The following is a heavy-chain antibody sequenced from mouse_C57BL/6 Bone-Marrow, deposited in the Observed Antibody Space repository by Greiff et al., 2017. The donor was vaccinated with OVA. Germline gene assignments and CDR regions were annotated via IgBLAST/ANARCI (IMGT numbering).Heavy chain of an antibody. Sequence: EVKLQQSGPGLVKPSQSLSLTCSVTGYSITSGYYWNWIRQFPGNKLEWMGYISYDGSNNYNPSLKNRISITRDTSKNQFFLKLNSVTTEDTATYYCARDDGYYGEWFAYWGQGTLVTVSA. D-gene: IGHD2-3*01. V-gene: IGHV3-6*01. CDR1: GYSITSGYY. CDR3: ARDDGYYGEWFAY. J-gene: IGHJ3*01. CDR2: ISYDGSN.